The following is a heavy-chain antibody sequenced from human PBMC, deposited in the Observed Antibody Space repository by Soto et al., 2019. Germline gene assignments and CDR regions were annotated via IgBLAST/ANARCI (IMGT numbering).Heavy chain of an antibody. CDR1: GFTFSSYG. CDR3: AKIGYSYGDAFDI. CDR2: ISYDGSNK. J-gene: IGHJ3*02. V-gene: IGHV3-30*18. D-gene: IGHD5-18*01. Sequence: QVQLVESGGGVVQPGRSLRLSCAASGFTFSSYGMHWVRQAPGKGLEWVAVISYDGSNKYYADSVKGRFTISRDNSKNTLYLQMNSLRAEETAVHYCAKIGYSYGDAFDIWGQGTMVTVSS.